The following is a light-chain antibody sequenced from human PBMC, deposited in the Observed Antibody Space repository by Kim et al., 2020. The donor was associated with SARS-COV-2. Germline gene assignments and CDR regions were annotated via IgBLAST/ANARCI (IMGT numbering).Light chain of an antibody. CDR1: SSSVGCNA. V-gene: IGLV1-44*01. J-gene: IGLJ2*01. CDR3: AAWDDSLNWV. Sequence: PGQIVTSSFSGSSSSVGCNAVSWYQQPPGTAPKVLIYSNNRRPSGVPDRFSGSKSGTSASLAISGLQSKDEADYCCAAWDDSLNWVFGGGTQLTVL. CDR2: SNN.